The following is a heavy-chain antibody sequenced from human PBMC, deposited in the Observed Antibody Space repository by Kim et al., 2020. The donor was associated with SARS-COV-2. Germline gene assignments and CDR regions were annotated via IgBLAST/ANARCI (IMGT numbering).Heavy chain of an antibody. CDR3: ARDVSSFYYYYGMDV. J-gene: IGHJ6*02. Sequence: GGSLRLSCAASGFTFSSYWMSWVRQAPGKGLEWVANIKQDGSEKYYVDSVKGRFTISRDNAKNSLYLQMNSLRADDTAVYYCARDVSSFYYYYGMDVWGQGTTVTVSS. CDR1: GFTFSSYW. V-gene: IGHV3-7*01. CDR2: IKQDGSEK.